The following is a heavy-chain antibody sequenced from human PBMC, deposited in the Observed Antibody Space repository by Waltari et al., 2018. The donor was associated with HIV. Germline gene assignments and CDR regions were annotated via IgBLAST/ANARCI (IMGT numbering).Heavy chain of an antibody. D-gene: IGHD3-16*01. CDR2: ISGRGGST. Sequence: EVQLLESGGGLVQPGGSLRLSCAASGFTFSSYAMSWVRQAPGKGLEWVSAISGRGGSTYYGDSVKGRFTISRDNSKNTLYLQMNSLRAEDTAVYYCAKGLQSLFGPASWGQGTLVTVSS. J-gene: IGHJ5*02. V-gene: IGHV3-23*01. CDR3: AKGLQSLFGPAS. CDR1: GFTFSSYA.